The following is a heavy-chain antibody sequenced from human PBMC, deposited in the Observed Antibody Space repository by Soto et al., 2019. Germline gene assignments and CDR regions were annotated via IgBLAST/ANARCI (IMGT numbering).Heavy chain of an antibody. CDR3: ARRFLGRGYDTYWYFDL. V-gene: IGHV4-39*01. D-gene: IGHD5-12*01. CDR2: IYYSGST. CDR1: GGSISRSSYY. J-gene: IGHJ2*01. Sequence: SKPLSLTCTVSGGSISRSSYYWGWIRQPPGKGLEWIGSIYYSGSTYYNPSLKSRVTISVDTSKNQFSLKLSSVTAADTAVYYCARRFLGRGYDTYWYFDLWGRGTLVT.